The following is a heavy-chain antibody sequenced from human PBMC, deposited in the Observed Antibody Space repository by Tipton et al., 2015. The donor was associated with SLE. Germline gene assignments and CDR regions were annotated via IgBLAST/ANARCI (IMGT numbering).Heavy chain of an antibody. CDR2: INHSGST. CDR3: ARAYCSSTSCYGPGYYYMDV. CDR1: GGSFSGYY. Sequence: LRLSCAVYGGSFSGYYWSWIRQPPGKGLEWIGEINHSGSTNYNPSLESRVTISVDTSKNQFSLKLSSVTAADTAVYYCARAYCSSTSCYGPGYYYMDVWGKGTTVTVSS. V-gene: IGHV4-34*01. D-gene: IGHD2-2*01. J-gene: IGHJ6*03.